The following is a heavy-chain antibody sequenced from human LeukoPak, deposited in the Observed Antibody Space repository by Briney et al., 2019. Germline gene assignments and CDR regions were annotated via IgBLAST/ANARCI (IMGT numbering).Heavy chain of an antibody. V-gene: IGHV3-21*01. D-gene: IGHD4-17*01. J-gene: IGHJ4*02. CDR2: ISSSSSYI. Sequence: GGSLRLSCAASGFIFGDYGMNWVRQAPGKGLEWVSSISSSSSYIYYADSVKGRFTISRDNSKNTLCLQMNSLRAEDTAVYYCAKEIWPTVTTPGHTHFDYWGQGTLVTVSS. CDR1: GFIFGDYG. CDR3: AKEIWPTVTTPGHTHFDY.